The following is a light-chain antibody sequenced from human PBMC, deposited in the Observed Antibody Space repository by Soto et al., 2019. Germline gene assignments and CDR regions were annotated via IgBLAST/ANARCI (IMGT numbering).Light chain of an antibody. V-gene: IGKV3-15*01. J-gene: IGKJ3*01. CDR1: QSVSSY. CDR2: GAS. Sequence: EIVLTQSPATLSMSPGERATLSCRASQSVSSYLAWFQQKPGQAPRLLIYGASTRATGIPARFSGSGSGTEFTLTINSLQADDFATYYCQQYNGYPFTFGPGTKVDIK. CDR3: QQYNGYPFT.